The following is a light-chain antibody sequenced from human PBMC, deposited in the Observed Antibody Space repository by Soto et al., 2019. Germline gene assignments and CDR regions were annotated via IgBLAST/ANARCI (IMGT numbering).Light chain of an antibody. CDR2: DAS. J-gene: IGKJ1*01. V-gene: IGKV3-11*01. Sequence: ETVLTQFPATLSLSPGERATLSCRASQSVRSDLAWYQHNPGQAPRLLIYDASTRATGIPGRFSGRGSGTDFTLTISSLEPEDFAVYYCQHRNNWPWTFGQGTKVEVK. CDR3: QHRNNWPWT. CDR1: QSVRSD.